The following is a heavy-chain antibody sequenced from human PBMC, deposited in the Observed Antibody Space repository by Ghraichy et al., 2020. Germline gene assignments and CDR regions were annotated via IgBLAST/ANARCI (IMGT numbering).Heavy chain of an antibody. J-gene: IGHJ4*02. Sequence: GGSLRLSCAASGFTFSSYAMSWVRQAPGKGLEWVSAISGSGGSTYYADSVKGRFTISRDNSKNTLYLQMNSLRAEDTAVYYCAKANTLIAAAGTYADYFDYWGQGTLVTVSS. D-gene: IGHD6-13*01. CDR3: AKANTLIAAAGTYADYFDY. V-gene: IGHV3-23*01. CDR1: GFTFSSYA. CDR2: ISGSGGST.